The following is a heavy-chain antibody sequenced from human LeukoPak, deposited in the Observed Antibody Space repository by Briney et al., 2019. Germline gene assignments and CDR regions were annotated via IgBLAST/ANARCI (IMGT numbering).Heavy chain of an antibody. D-gene: IGHD1-7*01. CDR1: GFTFSNAG. CDR3: TTVLRTTYYYGMDV. J-gene: IGHJ6*02. V-gene: IGHV3-15*01. CDR2: IKSKTDGGTT. Sequence: GGSLRLSCAASGFTFSNAGMSWVRQAPGKGLEWVGRIKSKTDGGTTDYAAPVKGRFTISRDDSKNMLYLQMNSLKTEDTAVYYCTTVLRTTYYYGMDVWGQGTTVTVSS.